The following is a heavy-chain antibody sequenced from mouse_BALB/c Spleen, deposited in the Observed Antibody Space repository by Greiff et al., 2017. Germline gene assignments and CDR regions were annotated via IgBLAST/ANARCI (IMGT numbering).Heavy chain of an antibody. CDR2: IRLKSNNYAT. CDR1: GFTFSNYW. V-gene: IGHV6-6*02. J-gene: IGHJ4*01. Sequence: EVQGVESGGGLVQPGGSMKLSCVASGFTFSNYWMNWVRQSPEKGLEWVAEIRLKSNNYATHYAESVKGRFTISRDDSKSSVYLQMNNLRAEYTGIYYCTRDGYGPYYAMDYWGQGTSVTVSS. CDR3: TRDGYGPYYAMDY. D-gene: IGHD2-2*01.